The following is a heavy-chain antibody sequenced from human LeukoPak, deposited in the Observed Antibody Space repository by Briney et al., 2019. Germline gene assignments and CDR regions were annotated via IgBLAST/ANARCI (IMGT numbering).Heavy chain of an antibody. D-gene: IGHD1-14*01. CDR1: GGSISSSRYY. V-gene: IGHV4-39*07. Sequence: SETLSLTCTVSGGSISSSRYYWGWIRQPPGKGLEWIGSIYYSGSTYYNPSLKSRVTISVDTSKNQFSLKLSSVTAADTAVYYCARGIVPGDYWGQGTLVTVSS. CDR3: ARGIVPGDY. CDR2: IYYSGST. J-gene: IGHJ4*02.